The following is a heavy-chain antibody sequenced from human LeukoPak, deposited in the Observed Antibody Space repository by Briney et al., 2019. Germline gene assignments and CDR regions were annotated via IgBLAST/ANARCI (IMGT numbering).Heavy chain of an antibody. CDR2: IFYSGSS. Sequence: PSETLSLTCTVSDDSISGYYWSWIRQPPGKGLEWVGYIFYSGSSNYNPSLRGRVTISVDTSKNHFSLKLTSVTAADTAVYYCARVMVVPAAIWGNYYYYYMDVWGKGTTVTVSS. V-gene: IGHV4-59*12. CDR1: DDSISGYY. D-gene: IGHD2-2*02. CDR3: ARVMVVPAAIWGNYYYYYMDV. J-gene: IGHJ6*03.